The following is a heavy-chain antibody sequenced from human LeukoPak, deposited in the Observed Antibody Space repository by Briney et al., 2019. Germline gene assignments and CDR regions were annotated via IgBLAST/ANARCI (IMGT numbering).Heavy chain of an antibody. CDR3: AKDRGGSSELGDAFDV. CDR2: ISYSSGSI. CDR1: GFTFGEYA. J-gene: IGHJ3*01. D-gene: IGHD1-26*01. Sequence: PGGSLRLSCAASGFTFGEYAMHWARQAPGKGLEWVSGISYSSGSIGYVDSVKGRLTISRDNAKNSLYLQMNSLRVEDTALYYCAKDRGGSSELGDAFDVWGQGTMVRVSS. V-gene: IGHV3-9*01.